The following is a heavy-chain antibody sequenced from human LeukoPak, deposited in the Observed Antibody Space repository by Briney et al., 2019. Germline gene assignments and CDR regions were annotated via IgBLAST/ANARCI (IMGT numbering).Heavy chain of an antibody. CDR1: GFTFSSYA. J-gene: IGHJ4*02. CDR3: ASYYDSSGYYYILFDY. D-gene: IGHD3-22*01. V-gene: IGHV3-23*01. CDR2: ISGSGGST. Sequence: GGSLRLSCAASGFTFSSYAMSWVRQAPGKGLEWDSAISGSGGSTYYADSVKGRFTISRDNSKNTLYLQMNSLRAEDTAVYYCASYYDSSGYYYILFDYWGQGTLVTVSS.